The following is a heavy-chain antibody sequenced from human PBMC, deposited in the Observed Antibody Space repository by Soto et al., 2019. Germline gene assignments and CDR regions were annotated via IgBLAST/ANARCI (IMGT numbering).Heavy chain of an antibody. Sequence: QVQLVQSGAEVKKPGSSVKVSCKASGGTFSSYTISWVRQAPGQGLEWMGRIIPILGIANYAQKFQGRVTITEDKSTSTAYMELSSLRSEDTAVYYCARDQAAAVDYYYGMDVWGQGTTVTVSS. J-gene: IGHJ6*02. CDR2: IIPILGIA. D-gene: IGHD6-13*01. CDR1: GGTFSSYT. V-gene: IGHV1-69*08. CDR3: ARDQAAAVDYYYGMDV.